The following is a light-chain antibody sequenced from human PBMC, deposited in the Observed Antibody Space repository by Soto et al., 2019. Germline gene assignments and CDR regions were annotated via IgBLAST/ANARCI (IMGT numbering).Light chain of an antibody. J-gene: IGKJ3*01. CDR2: WAS. V-gene: IGKV4-1*01. CDR1: QSVLYSSNNKNY. CDR3: QQYYSTPPVT. Sequence: DIVMTQSPDSLAVSLGESATINCKSSQSVLYSSNNKNYLAWYQQKPGQPPKLLIYWASTRESGVPDRFSGSGSGTDFTLTISSLQAEDVAVYYCQQYYSTPPVTFGTGTKVDIK.